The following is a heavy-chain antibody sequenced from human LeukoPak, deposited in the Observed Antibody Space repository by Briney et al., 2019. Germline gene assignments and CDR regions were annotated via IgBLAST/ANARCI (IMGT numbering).Heavy chain of an antibody. CDR1: GYSFTSYW. V-gene: IGHV5-51*01. J-gene: IGHJ4*02. CDR3: ARSNYYDSEIDY. CDR2: IYPGDSDT. D-gene: IGHD3-22*01. Sequence: GASLQISCQGSGYSFTSYWIGWVRQMPGKGLEWMGIIYPGDSDTRYSPSFQGQVTISADKSISTAYLQWSSLKASDTAMYYCARSNYYDSEIDYWGQGTLVTVSS.